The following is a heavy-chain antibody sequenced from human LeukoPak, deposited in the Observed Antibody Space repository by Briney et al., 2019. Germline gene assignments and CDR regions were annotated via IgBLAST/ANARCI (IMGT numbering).Heavy chain of an antibody. CDR2: ISGRGGNT. Sequence: GGSLRLSCAGSRFTFSSCAMSWVSQAPGKGLEWVSTISGRGGNTYYADSVKGRFTISRDNSKNTLYLQMNILRAEDTAVYYCANSDSHTAVVTAFDYWGQGTLVTVSS. J-gene: IGHJ4*02. D-gene: IGHD5-18*01. V-gene: IGHV3-23*01. CDR1: RFTFSSCA. CDR3: ANSDSHTAVVTAFDY.